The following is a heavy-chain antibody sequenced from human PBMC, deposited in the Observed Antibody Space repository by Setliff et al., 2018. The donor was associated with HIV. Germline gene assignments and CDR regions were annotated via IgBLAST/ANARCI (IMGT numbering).Heavy chain of an antibody. V-gene: IGHV4-34*01. D-gene: IGHD6-19*01. CDR2: IHPTGHI. Sequence: SETLSLTCVASGGSLSSYYWNWIRQTPGKGLEWIGEIHPTGHINYNPSYKSRVTVSLDTSKIQFSLKLNSVTAADTGVYYCAAFDSGRDVWGQGTRVTVSS. J-gene: IGHJ4*02. CDR1: GGSLSSYY. CDR3: AAFDSGRDV.